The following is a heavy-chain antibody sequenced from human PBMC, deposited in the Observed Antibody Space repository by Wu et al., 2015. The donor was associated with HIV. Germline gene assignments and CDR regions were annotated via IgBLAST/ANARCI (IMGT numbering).Heavy chain of an antibody. CDR3: ARGRHMVRGVIIDLYYYGMDV. J-gene: IGHJ6*02. Sequence: QVQLVQSGAEVKKPGSSVKVSCKASGGTFSSYAISWVRQAPGQGLEWMGGIIPIFGTANYAQKFQGRVTITTDESTSTAYMELSSLRSEDTAVYYCARGRHMVRGVIIDLYYYGMDVWGQGTTVTVSS. V-gene: IGHV1-69*05. CDR1: GGTFSSYA. D-gene: IGHD3-10*01. CDR2: IIPIFGTA.